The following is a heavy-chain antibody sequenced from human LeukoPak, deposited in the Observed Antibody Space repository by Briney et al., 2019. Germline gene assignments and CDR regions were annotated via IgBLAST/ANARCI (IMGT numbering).Heavy chain of an antibody. CDR2: IKQDGSEK. J-gene: IGHJ4*02. V-gene: IGHV3-7*01. Sequence: GGSLRLSCAVSGFTFSSYWMSWVRQAPGKGLEWVANIKQDGSEKYYVDSVKGRFTISRDNAKNSLYLQMNSLRAEDTAVYYCARDRGSGWYGDYWGQGTLVTVSS. CDR3: ARDRGSGWYGDY. CDR1: GFTFSSYW. D-gene: IGHD6-19*01.